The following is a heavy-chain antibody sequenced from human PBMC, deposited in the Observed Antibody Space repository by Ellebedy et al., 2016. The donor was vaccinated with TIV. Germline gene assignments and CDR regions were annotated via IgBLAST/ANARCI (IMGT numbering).Heavy chain of an antibody. D-gene: IGHD6-13*01. Sequence: GGSLRLXCAGSGFTFNIYGMHRVRQAPGKGLEWVAAISYDGSNKYYADSVKGRFTISRDNPKNTVFLQMNSLRGEDTAVYYCAKGPSRGAAAAKYWGQGTLVTVSS. J-gene: IGHJ4*02. CDR1: GFTFNIYG. CDR2: ISYDGSNK. CDR3: AKGPSRGAAAAKY. V-gene: IGHV3-30*18.